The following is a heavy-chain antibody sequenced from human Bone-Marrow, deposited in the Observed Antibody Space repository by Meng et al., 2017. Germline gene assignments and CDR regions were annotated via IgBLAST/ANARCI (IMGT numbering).Heavy chain of an antibody. CDR2: INPNSGDT. Sequence: ASVKVSCKPSGYSFTAYYIHWVRQAPGQGLEWLGHINPNSGDTLYAQKFQGRVSMTGDTSISTAYMELSRLRSDDTAVYYCARDLSSGSIWGQGTLVTVSS. D-gene: IGHD3-22*01. V-gene: IGHV1-2*06. CDR3: ARDLSSGSI. J-gene: IGHJ4*02. CDR1: GYSFTAYY.